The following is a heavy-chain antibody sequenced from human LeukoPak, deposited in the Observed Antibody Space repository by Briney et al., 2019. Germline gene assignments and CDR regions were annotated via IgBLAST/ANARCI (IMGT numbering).Heavy chain of an antibody. Sequence: GASVKVSCKASGYTFTGYYMHWVRQAPGQGLEWMGWINPNSGGTNYAQKFQGRVTMTRDTSISTAYMELSRLRSDDTAVYYCARGRFLEWRKSPDAFDIWGQGTMDTVSS. J-gene: IGHJ3*02. CDR3: ARGRFLEWRKSPDAFDI. CDR1: GYTFTGYY. D-gene: IGHD3-3*01. V-gene: IGHV1-2*02. CDR2: INPNSGGT.